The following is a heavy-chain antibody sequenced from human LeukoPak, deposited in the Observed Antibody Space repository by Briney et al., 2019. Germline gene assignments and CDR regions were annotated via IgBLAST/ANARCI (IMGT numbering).Heavy chain of an antibody. CDR3: SKDISAGGLDV. CDR1: GFIVNDHA. D-gene: IGHD3-16*02. CDR2: VFWNGVDK. V-gene: IGHV3-9*01. Sequence: PGGSLRLSCAASGFIVNDHAMHWVRQTPGKGLEWVAGVFWNGVDKGYADSVKGRFTIFRDNAKNSMYLQMNSLRIEDTALYYCSKDISAGGLDVWGPGTPVTVSS. J-gene: IGHJ6*02.